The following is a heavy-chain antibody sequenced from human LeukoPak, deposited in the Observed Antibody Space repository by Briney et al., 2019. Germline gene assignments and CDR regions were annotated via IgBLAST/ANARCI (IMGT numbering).Heavy chain of an antibody. CDR1: GGSISSYY. J-gene: IGHJ6*02. V-gene: IGHV4-59*01. CDR3: ASSRFLEWLASPAYGMDV. D-gene: IGHD3-3*01. Sequence: SETLPLTCTVSGGSISSYYWSWIRQPPGKGLEWIGYIYYSGSTNYNPSLKSRVTISVDTSKNQFSLKLSSVTAADTAVYYCASSRFLEWLASPAYGMDVWGQGTTVTVSS. CDR2: IYYSGST.